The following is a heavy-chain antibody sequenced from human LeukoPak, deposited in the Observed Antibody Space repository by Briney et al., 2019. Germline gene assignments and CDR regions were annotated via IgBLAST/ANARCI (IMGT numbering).Heavy chain of an antibody. J-gene: IGHJ3*02. V-gene: IGHV3-30*03. CDR3: ARLSLGPDDAFDI. Sequence: GGSLRLSCAASGFTFSSYGMHWVRQAPGKGLEWVAVISYDGSNKYYADSVKGRFTISRDNSKNTLYLQMNSLRAEDTAVYYCARLSLGPDDAFDIWGQGTMVTVSS. D-gene: IGHD7-27*01. CDR1: GFTFSSYG. CDR2: ISYDGSNK.